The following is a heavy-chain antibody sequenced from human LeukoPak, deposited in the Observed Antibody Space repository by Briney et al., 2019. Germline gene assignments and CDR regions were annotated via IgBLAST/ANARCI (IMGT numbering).Heavy chain of an antibody. Sequence: ASVKVSCKASGGTFTSYDINWVRQATGQGLEWMGWMNPNSGNTGYAQKFQGRVTMTRNTSISTAYMELSSLGSEDTAVYYCARWSSGELSVYGMDVWGQGTTVTVSS. D-gene: IGHD3-10*01. V-gene: IGHV1-8*01. CDR3: ARWSSGELSVYGMDV. CDR2: MNPNSGNT. J-gene: IGHJ6*02. CDR1: GGTFTSYD.